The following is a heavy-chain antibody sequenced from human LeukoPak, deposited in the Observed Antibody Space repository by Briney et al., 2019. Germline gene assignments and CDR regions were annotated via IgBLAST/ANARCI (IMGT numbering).Heavy chain of an antibody. D-gene: IGHD2-2*01. CDR2: IYFGGST. CDR1: GDSISSANYY. Sequence: KPSETLSLTCTVSGDSISSANYYWGWVRQPPGKGLEWIGSIYFGGSTYYNPSLKSRVTISVETSKVQFSLKLSSVTAADTAVYYCARDSCSSTSCRKKFDNWGQGTLVTISS. V-gene: IGHV4-39*07. CDR3: ARDSCSSTSCRKKFDN. J-gene: IGHJ4*02.